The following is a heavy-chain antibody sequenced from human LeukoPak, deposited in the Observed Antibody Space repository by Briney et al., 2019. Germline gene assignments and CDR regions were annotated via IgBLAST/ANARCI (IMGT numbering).Heavy chain of an antibody. Sequence: GGSLRLSCAASGFTFSSYAMHWVRQAPGKGLDWVAVISNDGSSKYYAASVKGRFAISRGNSKNTLYLQMSSLRAEDTAVYYCARNPSYSSSWYVFDYWGQGTLVTVSS. CDR1: GFTFSSYA. D-gene: IGHD6-13*01. J-gene: IGHJ4*02. V-gene: IGHV3-30*09. CDR2: ISNDGSSK. CDR3: ARNPSYSSSWYVFDY.